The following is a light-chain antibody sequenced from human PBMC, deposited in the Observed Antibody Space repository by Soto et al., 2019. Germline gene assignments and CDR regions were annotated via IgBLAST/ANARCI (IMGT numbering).Light chain of an antibody. CDR2: DVS. J-gene: IGLJ1*01. CDR1: DNDVGGYNF. Sequence: QSALTQPRSVSGSPGQSVTISCSGTDNDVGGYNFVSWYQQHPGKAPNLMIFDVSKRPSGVPGRFSGSKSGNTASLTISGLQAEDEADYYCCSFAGSLNFVFGTRTKLTVL. CDR3: CSFAGSLNFV. V-gene: IGLV2-11*01.